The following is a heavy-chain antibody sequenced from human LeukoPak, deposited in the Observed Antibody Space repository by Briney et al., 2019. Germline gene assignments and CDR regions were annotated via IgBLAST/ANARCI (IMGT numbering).Heavy chain of an antibody. J-gene: IGHJ6*03. D-gene: IGHD6-13*01. CDR1: GFTFSSYA. CDR2: ISGSGGST. V-gene: IGHV3-23*01. CDR3: AKGSAAGFAYYYMDV. Sequence: GGSLRLSCAASGFTFSSYARSWVRQAPGKGLEWVSAISGSGGSTYYADSVKGRFTISRDNSKNTLYLQMNSLRAEDTAVYYCAKGSAAGFAYYYMDVWGKGTTVTVSS.